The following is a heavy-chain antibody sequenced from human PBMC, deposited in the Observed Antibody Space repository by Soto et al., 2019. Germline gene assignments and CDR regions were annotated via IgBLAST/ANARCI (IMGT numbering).Heavy chain of an antibody. V-gene: IGHV2-5*02. CDR3: AHNHYYASGSIS. Sequence: QITLKESGPTLVKPTQTLTLTCAFSGFSLNTRGVGVGWIRQPPGKALQWLALIYWDNDKRYSPSLKSRLTITKDTPNNPVVLMMPDMDPVDTATYYCAHNHYYASGSISWGQGTLVTVSS. CDR1: GFSLNTRGVG. CDR2: IYWDNDK. D-gene: IGHD3-10*01. J-gene: IGHJ5*02.